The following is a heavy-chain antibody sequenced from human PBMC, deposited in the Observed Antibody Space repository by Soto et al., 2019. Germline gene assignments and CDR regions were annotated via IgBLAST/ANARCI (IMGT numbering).Heavy chain of an antibody. CDR3: ARGSSGYISSWYYFDY. J-gene: IGHJ4*02. D-gene: IGHD6-13*01. V-gene: IGHV3-23*01. CDR1: GFTFTDYA. CDR2: ISGIGGST. Sequence: GGSLRLSCAASGFTFTDYALSWVRQAPGKGLEWVATISGIGGSTYLADSVKGRLSVSRDNSKNTVSLLMNSLRAEDTAVYFCARGSSGYISSWYYFDYWGRGTLVTVSS.